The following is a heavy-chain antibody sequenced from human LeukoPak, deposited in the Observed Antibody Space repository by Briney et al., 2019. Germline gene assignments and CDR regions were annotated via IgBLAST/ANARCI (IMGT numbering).Heavy chain of an antibody. CDR1: GYTFTGYY. Sequence: GASVKVSCKASGYTFTGYYMHWVRQAPGQGLEWMGWINPNSGGTNYAQKFQGRVTTTRDTSISAAYMELSRLRSDDTAVYYCARDSGYSSGRGGGLEDYWGQGTLVTVSS. CDR2: INPNSGGT. J-gene: IGHJ4*02. V-gene: IGHV1-2*02. CDR3: ARDSGYSSGRGGGLEDY. D-gene: IGHD6-19*01.